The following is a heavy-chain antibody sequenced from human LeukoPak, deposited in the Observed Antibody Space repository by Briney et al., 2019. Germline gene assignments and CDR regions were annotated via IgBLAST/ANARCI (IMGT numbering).Heavy chain of an antibody. Sequence: HPGGSLRLSCSASGFTFSSYAMHWVRQAPGKGLEYVSAISSNGGSTYYADSVKGRFTISRDNSKNTVYLQMSSLRAEDTAVYYCVMGVLYPVRGVPFDYWGQGTLVTVSS. CDR1: GFTFSSYA. V-gene: IGHV3-64D*06. CDR2: ISSNGGST. D-gene: IGHD3-10*01. CDR3: VMGVLYPVRGVPFDY. J-gene: IGHJ4*02.